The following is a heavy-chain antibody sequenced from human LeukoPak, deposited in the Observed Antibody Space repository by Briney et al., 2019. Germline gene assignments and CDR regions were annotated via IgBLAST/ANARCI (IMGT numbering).Heavy chain of an antibody. J-gene: IGHJ4*02. CDR2: IRESSGNT. CDR3: AKRPISGDDKSFDY. Sequence: GGSLRLSCAASGFTVVNYAMNWVRQAPGKGLEWVSTIRESSGNTYYEDSVKGRFTIYRDISKNTVYLQMNSLRVEDTAVYFCAKRPISGDDKSFDYWGQGLLVTVSS. V-gene: IGHV3-23*01. CDR1: GFTVVNYA. D-gene: IGHD2-21*01.